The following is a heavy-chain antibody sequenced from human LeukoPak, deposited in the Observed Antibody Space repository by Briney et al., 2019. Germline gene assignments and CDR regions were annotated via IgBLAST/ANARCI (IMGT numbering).Heavy chain of an antibody. CDR2: ISSSGSHI. D-gene: IGHD2-8*01. J-gene: IGHJ5*02. Sequence: GGSLRLSCAASEFTLSIYSMNWVRQAPGKGLEWVSCISSSGSHIYYSDSVKGRFTISRDNAKNSLYLQMNSLRAEDTAVYYCAGLPDLALTPSAPVGFDPWGQGTLVTVSS. V-gene: IGHV3-21*06. CDR3: AGLPDLALTPSAPVGFDP. CDR1: EFTLSIYS.